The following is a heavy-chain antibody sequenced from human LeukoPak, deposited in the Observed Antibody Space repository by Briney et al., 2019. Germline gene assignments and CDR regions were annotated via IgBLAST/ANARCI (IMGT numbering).Heavy chain of an antibody. CDR3: AREYYYGSGNYYNRIDY. Sequence: ASVEVSCKASGYTFTGYYMHWVRQAPGQGLEWMGWIDPNSGGTNYAQKFQGRVTMTRDTSISTAYMVLNRLRSDDTAVYYCAREYYYGSGNYYNRIDYWGQGTLVTVSS. CDR2: IDPNSGGT. V-gene: IGHV1-2*02. J-gene: IGHJ4*02. CDR1: GYTFTGYY. D-gene: IGHD3-10*01.